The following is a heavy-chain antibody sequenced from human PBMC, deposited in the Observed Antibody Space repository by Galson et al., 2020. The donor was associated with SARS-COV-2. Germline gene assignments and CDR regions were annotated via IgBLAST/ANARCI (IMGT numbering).Heavy chain of an antibody. CDR1: GFTVSSNY. D-gene: IGHD2-2*01. J-gene: IGHJ6*02. V-gene: IGHV3-53*01. CDR2: LYSGGST. CDR3: ARDRVVLGMDV. Sequence: GGSLRLSCAASGFTVSSNYMSWVRQAPGTGLEWVSVLYSGGSTYYADSVKGRFTISRDNSKNTLYLQMNSLRAEDTAVYYCARDRVVLGMDVWGQGTTVTVSS.